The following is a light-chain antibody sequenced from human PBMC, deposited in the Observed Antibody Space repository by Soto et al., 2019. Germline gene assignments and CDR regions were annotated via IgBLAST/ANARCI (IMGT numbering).Light chain of an antibody. CDR3: QQYGYSEYN. CDR1: QSVSSSF. Sequence: EIVLTQSPGTLSLSPGERATLSCRASQSVSSSFLAWYQQTPGQAPRLLIYGTSSRATGIPDRFSGSGSGTDFTLTISRLAPEDFAVYYCQQYGYSEYNFGQGTKLEIK. V-gene: IGKV3-20*01. CDR2: GTS. J-gene: IGKJ2*01.